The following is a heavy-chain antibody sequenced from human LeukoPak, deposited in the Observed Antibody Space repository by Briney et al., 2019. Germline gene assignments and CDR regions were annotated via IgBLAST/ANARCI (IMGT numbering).Heavy chain of an antibody. CDR3: AKEPDYGGNSLDS. CDR1: GFTFSSYG. V-gene: IGHV3-33*06. CDR2: IWYDGSNK. J-gene: IGHJ5*01. D-gene: IGHD4-23*01. Sequence: PGGSLRLSCAASGFTFSSYGMHWVRQAPGKGLEWVAVIWYDGSNKYYADSVKGRFTISRDNSKNTLYLQMNSLRAEDTAVYYCAKEPDYGGNSLDSWGQGTLVTVSS.